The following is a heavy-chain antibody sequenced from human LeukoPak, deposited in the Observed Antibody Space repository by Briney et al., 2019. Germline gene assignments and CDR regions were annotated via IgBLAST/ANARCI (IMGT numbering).Heavy chain of an antibody. V-gene: IGHV1-2*02. J-gene: IGHJ4*02. CDR3: SGHYGPDPV. CDR2: IHPNGHDT. CDR1: GYTFSDHH. D-gene: IGHD3-10*01. Sequence: GASVKVSCKASGYTFSDHHILWVRQAPGQGLEWMGWIHPNGHDTKYAQKFQGRMTMTTDTSISTAYMELNRVTSDDTAVYYCSGHYGPDPVWGQGTLITASS.